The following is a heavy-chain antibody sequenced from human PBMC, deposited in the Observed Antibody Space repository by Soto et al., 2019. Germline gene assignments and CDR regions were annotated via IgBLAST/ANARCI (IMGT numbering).Heavy chain of an antibody. V-gene: IGHV1-69*05. Sequence: SVKVSCKASGGTFSSYAISWVRQAPGQGLEWMGIIIPICGTASYAQKFQGRVTMTRDTSTSTVYMELSSLRSEDTAVYYCARDLGAVAGPKENYFDYWGLGTLVTVSS. CDR1: GGTFSSYA. J-gene: IGHJ4*02. CDR3: ARDLGAVAGPKENYFDY. CDR2: IIPICGTA. D-gene: IGHD6-19*01.